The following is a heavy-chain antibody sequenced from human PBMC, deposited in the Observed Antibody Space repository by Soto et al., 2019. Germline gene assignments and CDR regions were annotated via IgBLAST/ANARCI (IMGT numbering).Heavy chain of an antibody. J-gene: IGHJ4*01. Sequence: PGGSLRLSCAASGFTFDDYAMHWVRQAPGKGLEWVSGVSNSGGGTYYADSVKGRFTISRDNSKHTLYLQMNSLRAEDTAVYYCAKDRLVLVPTVFDYWGHGILVTVSS. CDR3: AKDRLVLVPTVFDY. D-gene: IGHD2-2*01. CDR1: GFTFDDYA. V-gene: IGHV3-23*01. CDR2: VSNSGGGT.